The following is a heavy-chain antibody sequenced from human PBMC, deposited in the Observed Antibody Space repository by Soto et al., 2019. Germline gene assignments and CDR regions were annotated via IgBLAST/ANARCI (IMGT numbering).Heavy chain of an antibody. Sequence: SETLSLTCAVSGGSISSGGYYWSWIRQHPGKGLEWIGYIYYSKSTYYNPSLKSRVTISLDTSKNQVSLQLNSVTPEDSAVYYCVRLIGNSWLDYWGQGTLVTVSS. V-gene: IGHV4-31*11. D-gene: IGHD2-8*01. CDR2: IYYSKST. CDR3: VRLIGNSWLDY. CDR1: GGSISSGGYY. J-gene: IGHJ5*01.